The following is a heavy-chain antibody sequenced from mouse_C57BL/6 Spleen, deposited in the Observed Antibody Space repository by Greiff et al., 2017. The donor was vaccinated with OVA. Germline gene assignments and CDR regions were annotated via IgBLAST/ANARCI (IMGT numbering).Heavy chain of an antibody. CDR1: GYTFTSYW. CDR3: ARKTAQAKYYCDY. Sequence: VQLQQPGAELVMPGASVKLSCKASGYTFTSYWMHWVKQRPGQGLEWIGEIDPSDSYTNYNQKFKGKSTLTVDKSSSTAYMQLSSLTSEDSAVYYCARKTAQAKYYCDYWGQGTTLTVSS. J-gene: IGHJ2*01. D-gene: IGHD3-2*02. CDR2: IDPSDSYT. V-gene: IGHV1-69*01.